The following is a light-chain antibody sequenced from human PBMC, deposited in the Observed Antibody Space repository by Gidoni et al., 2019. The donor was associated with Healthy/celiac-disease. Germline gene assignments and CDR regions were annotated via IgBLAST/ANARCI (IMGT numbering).Light chain of an antibody. CDR3: QQYYSTPLT. V-gene: IGKV4-1*01. CDR1: QSVLYSSNNKNY. J-gene: IGKJ4*01. Sequence: DIVMTQSPDSLAVSLGERATINCKSSQSVLYSSNNKNYLAWSQQKPGQPPKLLIYWASTRESGVPDRFSGSGSGTDFTLTSSSLQAEDVAVYYCQQYYSTPLTFGGGTKVEIK. CDR2: WAS.